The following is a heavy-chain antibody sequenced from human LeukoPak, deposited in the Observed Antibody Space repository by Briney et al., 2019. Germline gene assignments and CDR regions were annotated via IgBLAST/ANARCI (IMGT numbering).Heavy chain of an antibody. Sequence: SVKVSCKASGGTFSSYAISWVRQAPGQGLEWMGGIIPIFGTANYAQKIQGRVTITTDESTSTAYMELSSLRSEDTAVYYCARDKGDYDSSGLNWFDPWGQGTLVTVSS. J-gene: IGHJ5*02. D-gene: IGHD3-22*01. CDR3: ARDKGDYDSSGLNWFDP. CDR1: GGTFSSYA. CDR2: IIPIFGTA. V-gene: IGHV1-69*05.